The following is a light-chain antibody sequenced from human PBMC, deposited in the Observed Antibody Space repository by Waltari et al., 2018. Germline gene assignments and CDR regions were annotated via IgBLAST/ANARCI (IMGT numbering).Light chain of an antibody. CDR1: SSDVGGYNY. J-gene: IGLJ1*01. CDR2: EVS. Sequence: QSALTQPPSASGSPGQSVTMSCTGTSSDVGGYNYVSWYQQHPGTVPTLIIYEVSERPAGVPHRCSGSKSGNTASLTVSGLQAEDEADYYCSSYAGSNSHVFGTGTRVTVL. V-gene: IGLV2-8*01. CDR3: SSYAGSNSHV.